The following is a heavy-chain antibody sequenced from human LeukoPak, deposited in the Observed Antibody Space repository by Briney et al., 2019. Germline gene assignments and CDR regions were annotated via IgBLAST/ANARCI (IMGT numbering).Heavy chain of an antibody. CDR1: GYTFTSYG. V-gene: IGHV1-18*01. CDR2: ISAYNGNT. Sequence: ASVKVSXEASGYTFTSYGISWVRQAPGQGLEWMGWISAYNGNTNYAQKLQGRVTMTTDTSTSTAYMELRSLRADDTAVYYCARRTVTTADDAFDIWGQGTMVTVSS. J-gene: IGHJ3*02. D-gene: IGHD4-17*01. CDR3: ARRTVTTADDAFDI.